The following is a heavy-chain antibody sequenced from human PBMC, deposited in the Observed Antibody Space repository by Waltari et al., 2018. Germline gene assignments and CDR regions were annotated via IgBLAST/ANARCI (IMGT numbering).Heavy chain of an antibody. D-gene: IGHD3-22*01. CDR3: ARRYDSSGYHMDV. CDR1: GFTFSSYE. Sequence: EVQLVESGGGLVQPGGSLRLARAASGFTFSSYEMNWVLRAPGKGLEWVSYISSSGSTIYYADSVKGRFTISRDNAKNSLYLQMNSLRAEDTAVYYCARRYDSSGYHMDVWGQGTTVTVSS. J-gene: IGHJ6*02. CDR2: ISSSGSTI. V-gene: IGHV3-48*03.